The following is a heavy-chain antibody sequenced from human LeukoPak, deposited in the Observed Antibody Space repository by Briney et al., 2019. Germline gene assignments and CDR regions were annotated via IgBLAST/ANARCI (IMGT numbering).Heavy chain of an antibody. J-gene: IGHJ5*02. Sequence: GASVKFSCKASGGTFSSYAISWVRQAPGQGLEWMGGIIPIFGTANYAQKFQGRVTITADESTSTAYMELSSLRSEDTAVYYCARVSLGYCSGGSCFNWFDPWGQGTLVTVSS. CDR3: ARVSLGYCSGGSCFNWFDP. D-gene: IGHD2-15*01. CDR2: IIPIFGTA. V-gene: IGHV1-69*13. CDR1: GGTFSSYA.